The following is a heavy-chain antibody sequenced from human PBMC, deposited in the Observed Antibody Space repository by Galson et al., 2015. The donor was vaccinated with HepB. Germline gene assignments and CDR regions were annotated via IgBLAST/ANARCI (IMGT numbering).Heavy chain of an antibody. D-gene: IGHD4-17*01. CDR3: SRGDYGDPSSYYYYYGMDV. V-gene: IGHV6-1*01. CDR1: GDSVSSNSAT. Sequence: CAISGDSVSSNSATWNRIRQFPSRGLEWLGRTYYRSKWYNDYVVSVKSRITINPDTSKNQFSLQLNSVTPEDTAVYYCSRGDYGDPSSYYYYYGMDVWGQGTTVTDPS. J-gene: IGHJ6*02. CDR2: TYYRSKWYN.